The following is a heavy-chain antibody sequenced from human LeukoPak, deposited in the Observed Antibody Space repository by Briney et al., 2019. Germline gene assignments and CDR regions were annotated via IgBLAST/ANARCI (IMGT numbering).Heavy chain of an antibody. CDR1: RFTFSTYS. CDR2: ISSRSTTI. D-gene: IGHD3-10*01. V-gene: IGHV3-48*04. Sequence: GGSLRLSCAASRFTFSTYSMTWVRQARGKGLELVSYISSRSTTIYYADSVKGRFTISRDNAKNSLFLQMNSLRAEDTAVYYCARDRGAYLLDYWGQGTLVTVSS. CDR3: ARDRGAYLLDY. J-gene: IGHJ4*02.